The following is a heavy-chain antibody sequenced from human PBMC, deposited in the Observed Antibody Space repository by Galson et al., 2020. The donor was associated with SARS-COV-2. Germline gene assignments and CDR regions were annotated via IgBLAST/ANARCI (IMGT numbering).Heavy chain of an antibody. CDR3: ARGSGGTRAFDL. Sequence: GGSLRLSCAASGFTFSDYYMSWIRQAPGKGLEWVSYISSSSTYTNYADSVKGRFTISRDNAKNSLYLQMNSLRADDTAVYYCARGSGGTRAFDLWGRGTLVTVSS. CDR2: ISSSSTYT. D-gene: IGHD2-15*01. V-gene: IGHV3-11*06. CDR1: GFTFSDYY. J-gene: IGHJ2*01.